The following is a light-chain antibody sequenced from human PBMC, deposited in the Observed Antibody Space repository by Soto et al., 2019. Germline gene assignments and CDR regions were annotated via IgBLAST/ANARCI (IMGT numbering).Light chain of an antibody. CDR3: TSYAISSPYV. J-gene: IGLJ1*01. CDR1: SSDVGGYDY. Sequence: QAVLTHPASVSWSPGQSITISCTGTSSDVGGYDYVSWYQHHPGKAPKLMIFEVNNRPSEVSNRFSGSKSGNTASLTISGLQVEDEADYYCTSYAISSPYVFGTGTKVTV. V-gene: IGLV2-14*01. CDR2: EVN.